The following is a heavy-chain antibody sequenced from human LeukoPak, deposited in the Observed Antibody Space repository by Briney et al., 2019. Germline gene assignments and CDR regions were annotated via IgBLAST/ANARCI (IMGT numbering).Heavy chain of an antibody. CDR1: GGSISSYY. Sequence: PSETLSLTCTVSGGSISSYYWSWIRQPPGKGLEWIGEINHSGSTNYNPSLKSRVTISVDTSKNQFSLKLSSVTAADTAVYYCARRAAIVDYWGQGTLVTVSS. J-gene: IGHJ4*02. CDR2: INHSGST. D-gene: IGHD2-2*01. V-gene: IGHV4-34*01. CDR3: ARRAAIVDY.